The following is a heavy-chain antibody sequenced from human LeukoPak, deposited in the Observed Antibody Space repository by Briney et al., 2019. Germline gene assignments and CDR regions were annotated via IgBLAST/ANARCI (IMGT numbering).Heavy chain of an antibody. CDR2: ISWNSGSI. V-gene: IGHV3-9*01. J-gene: IGHJ4*02. Sequence: GRSLRLSCAASRFTFDDYAMHWVRQAPGKGLEWVSGISWNSGSIGYADSVKGRFTISRDNAKNSLYLQMNSLRAEDTALYYCAKAGGGYDFRWGQGTLVTVSS. CDR3: AKAGGGYDFR. CDR1: RFTFDDYA. D-gene: IGHD5-12*01.